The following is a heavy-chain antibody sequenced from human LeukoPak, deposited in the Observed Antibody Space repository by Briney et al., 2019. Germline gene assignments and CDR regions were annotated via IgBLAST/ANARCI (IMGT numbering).Heavy chain of an antibody. CDR3: ARVVYGSGSYYRFFDY. Sequence: GGSLRLSCAASGFTFSSYSMNWVRQAPGKGLEWVSSISSSSSYIYYADSVKGRFTISRDNAKNSLYLQMNSLRAEDTAVYYCARVVYGSGSYYRFFDYWGQGTLVTVSS. V-gene: IGHV3-21*01. CDR2: ISSSSSYI. J-gene: IGHJ4*02. CDR1: GFTFSSYS. D-gene: IGHD3-10*01.